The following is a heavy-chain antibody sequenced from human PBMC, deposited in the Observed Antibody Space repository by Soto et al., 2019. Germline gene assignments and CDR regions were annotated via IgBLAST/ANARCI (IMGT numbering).Heavy chain of an antibody. CDR2: ISAYNGNT. CDR1: GYTFTSYG. Sequence: QVQLVQSGAEVKKPGASVKVSCKASGYTFTSYGISWVRQAPGQGLEWMGWISAYNGNTNYAQKLQGRVTMTTDTSTRTADMELRSLRSDDTAVYSCARDADLTDAFDIWGQGTMVTVSS. J-gene: IGHJ3*02. CDR3: ARDADLTDAFDI. V-gene: IGHV1-18*01.